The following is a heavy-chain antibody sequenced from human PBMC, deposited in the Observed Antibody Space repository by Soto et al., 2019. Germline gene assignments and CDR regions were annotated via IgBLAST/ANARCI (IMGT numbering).Heavy chain of an antibody. V-gene: IGHV3-21*01. CDR3: ARDLNTAMVSRSRYYYYGMDV. Sequence: PGGSLRLSCAASGFTFSSYSMNWVRQTPGKGLEWVSSISSSSSYIYYADSVKGRFTISRDNAKYSLYLQMNSLRAEDTAVYYCARDLNTAMVSRSRYYYYGMDVWGRGTTVTVSS. D-gene: IGHD5-18*01. CDR2: ISSSSSYI. J-gene: IGHJ6*02. CDR1: GFTFSSYS.